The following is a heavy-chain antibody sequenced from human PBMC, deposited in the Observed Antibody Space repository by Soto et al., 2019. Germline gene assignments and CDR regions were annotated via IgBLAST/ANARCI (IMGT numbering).Heavy chain of an antibody. CDR3: ARGGRANAFDI. D-gene: IGHD1-26*01. Sequence: GGSLRRSCAASGFTFSSYSMNWVRQAPGKGLEWVSSISSSSYIYYADSVKGRFTISRDNAKNSLYLQMNSLRAEDTAVYYCARGGRANAFDIWGQGTMVTVSS. J-gene: IGHJ3*02. V-gene: IGHV3-21*01. CDR2: ISSSSYI. CDR1: GFTFSSYS.